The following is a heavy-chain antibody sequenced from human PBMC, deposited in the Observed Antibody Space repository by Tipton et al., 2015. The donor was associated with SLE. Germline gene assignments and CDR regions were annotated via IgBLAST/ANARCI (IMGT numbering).Heavy chain of an antibody. CDR2: IWYDGSKT. V-gene: IGHV3-33*01. D-gene: IGHD6-6*01. CDR1: GLRFSSYG. Sequence: SLRLSCAAPGLRFSSYGMHWVRQAPGKGLEWVAGIWYDGSKTYYADSVKGRFTISRDNSKNTLYVQMNSLRVEDTAVYYCARGLGHLVDGYFDLWGRGTLVIVSS. CDR3: ARGLGHLVDGYFDL. J-gene: IGHJ2*01.